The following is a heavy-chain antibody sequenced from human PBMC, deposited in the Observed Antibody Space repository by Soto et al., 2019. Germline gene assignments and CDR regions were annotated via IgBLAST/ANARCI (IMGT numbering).Heavy chain of an antibody. D-gene: IGHD2-8*02. V-gene: IGHV5-10-1*01. J-gene: IGHJ4*02. CDR2: IDPSDSYT. CDR3: PRHKVGGVLDY. Sequence: GESLKIFCKGSGYSFTSYWISWVRQMPGKGLQWMGRIDPSDSYTNYSPSFQGHVTISADKSISTAYLQWSSLKASDTAMFYCPRHKVGGVLDYWGQGTLVTVSS. CDR1: GYSFTSYW.